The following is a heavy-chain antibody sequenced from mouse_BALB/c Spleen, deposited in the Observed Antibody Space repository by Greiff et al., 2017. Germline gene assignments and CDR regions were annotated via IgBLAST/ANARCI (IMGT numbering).Heavy chain of an antibody. CDR1: GFTFSSFG. V-gene: IGHV5-17*02. D-gene: IGHD2-2*01. Sequence: EVKLMESGGGLVQPGGSRKLSCAASGFTFSSFGMHWVRQAPEKGLEWVAYISSGSSTIYCADTVKGRFTISRDNPKNTLFLQMTSLRSEDTAMYYCARSGHYGYDRAMDYWGQGTSVTVSS. CDR2: ISSGSSTI. J-gene: IGHJ4*01. CDR3: ARSGHYGYDRAMDY.